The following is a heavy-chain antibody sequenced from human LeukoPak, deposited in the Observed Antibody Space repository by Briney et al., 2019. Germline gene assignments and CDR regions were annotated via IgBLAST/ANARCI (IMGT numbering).Heavy chain of an antibody. V-gene: IGHV1-46*01. CDR3: AREGAAEAKNFDY. D-gene: IGHD6-25*01. CDR2: INLNAVTT. Sequence: PLASVTVSCKASGYTFTNYYIHWMRQAPGQGLEWVGIINLNAVTTRYAQKFQGRITVTRHTSTSTVYMELSSLISEDTAVYFCAREGAAEAKNFDYWGQGTLVIVSS. CDR1: GYTFTNYY. J-gene: IGHJ4*02.